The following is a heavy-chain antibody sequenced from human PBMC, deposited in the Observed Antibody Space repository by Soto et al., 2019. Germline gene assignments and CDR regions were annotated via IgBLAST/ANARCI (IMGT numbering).Heavy chain of an antibody. D-gene: IGHD2-15*01. J-gene: IGHJ4*02. CDR2: IYYSGST. CDR1: GGSISSGGYY. V-gene: IGHV4-31*03. Sequence: SETLSLTCTVSGGSISSGGYYWSWIRQHPGKGLEWIGYIYYSGSTYYNPSLKSRVTISVDTSKNQFSLKLSSVTAADTAVYYCGRASKDIVVVVAATLFDYPGQGTLVTVS. CDR3: GRASKDIVVVVAATLFDY.